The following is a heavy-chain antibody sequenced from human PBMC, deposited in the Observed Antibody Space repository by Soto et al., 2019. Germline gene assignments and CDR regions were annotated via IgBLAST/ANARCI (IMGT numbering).Heavy chain of an antibody. CDR2: IIPIFGTA. CDR1: GGTFSSYA. V-gene: IGHV1-69*12. D-gene: IGHD1-20*01. CDR3: ARHGITGAWVYCYGMDV. J-gene: IGHJ6*02. Sequence: QVQPVQSGAEVKKPGSSVKVSCKASGGTFSSYAISWVRQAPGQGLEWMGGIIPIFGTANYAQKFQGRVTITADESTSTAYRGLSSLRSEDTAVYYCARHGITGAWVYCYGMDVWGQGTTVTVSS.